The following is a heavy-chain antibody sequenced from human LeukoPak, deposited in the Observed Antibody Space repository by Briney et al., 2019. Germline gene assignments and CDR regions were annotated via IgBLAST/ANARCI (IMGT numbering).Heavy chain of an antibody. CDR2: IYSDGST. D-gene: IGHD2-2*02. V-gene: IGHV3-53*01. CDR3: ARGYCSSTSCYTVDY. CDR1: GFIVSGDF. J-gene: IGHJ4*02. Sequence: GGSLRLSCAASGFIVSGDFMSWVRQAPGKGLEWVSVIYSDGSTYYADSVKGRFTISRDNSKNTLDLQMTGLRAEDTAVYYCARGYCSSTSCYTVDYWGQGTLVTVSS.